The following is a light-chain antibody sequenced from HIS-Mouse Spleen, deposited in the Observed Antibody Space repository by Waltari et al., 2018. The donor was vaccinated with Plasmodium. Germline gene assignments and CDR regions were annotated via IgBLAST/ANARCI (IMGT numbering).Light chain of an antibody. CDR3: YSTDSSGNHRV. CDR2: EDS. V-gene: IGLV3-10*01. CDR1: ALPTKY. J-gene: IGLJ3*02. Sequence: SYELTQPPSVSVSPGQTARITCSGAALPTKYAYWFQRQSVQAPVLVIYEDSNRPSGIPERFSGSSSGTRATLTISGAQVEDEADYYCYSTDSSGNHRVFGGGTKLTVL.